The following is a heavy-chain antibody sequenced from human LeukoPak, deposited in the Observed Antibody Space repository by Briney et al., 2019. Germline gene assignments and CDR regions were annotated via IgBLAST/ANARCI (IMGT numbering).Heavy chain of an antibody. D-gene: IGHD6-19*01. CDR1: GGPIKNYY. CDR3: ARDGGSGWYDY. Sequence: PSETLSLTCTVSGGPIKNYYWNWIRQPAGKGLEWIGRIHTSGSTNYNPSLKSRLTVSVDTSKNQFSLRLTSVTAADTAVYYCARDGGSGWYDYWGQGILVTVSS. CDR2: IHTSGST. V-gene: IGHV4-4*07. J-gene: IGHJ4*02.